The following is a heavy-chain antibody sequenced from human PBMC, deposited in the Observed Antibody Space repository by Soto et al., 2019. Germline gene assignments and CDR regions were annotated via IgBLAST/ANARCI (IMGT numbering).Heavy chain of an antibody. D-gene: IGHD3-22*01. CDR2: IYYSGST. Sequence: QVQLQESGPGLVKPSQTLSLTCTVSGGSISSGDYYWSWIRQPPGKGLEWIGYIYYSGSTYYNPSLNSRVTISVDTSKNQFSLKLSSVTAADTAVYYCARVPFMIVRAFDIWGQGTMVTVSS. CDR1: GGSISSGDYY. CDR3: ARVPFMIVRAFDI. V-gene: IGHV4-30-4*01. J-gene: IGHJ3*02.